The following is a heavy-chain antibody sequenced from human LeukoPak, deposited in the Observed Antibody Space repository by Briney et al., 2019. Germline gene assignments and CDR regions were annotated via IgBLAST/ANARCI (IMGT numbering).Heavy chain of an antibody. CDR3: AKDTRSRGSSGWYYGYFDY. Sequence: PGGSLRLSCAASGFTFSSYGMHWVRQAPGKGLEWVAFIRYDGSNKYYADSVKGRFTISRDNSKSTLYLQMNSLRAEDTAVYYCAKDTRSRGSSGWYYGYFDYWGQGTLVTVSS. CDR2: IRYDGSNK. CDR1: GFTFSSYG. D-gene: IGHD6-19*01. V-gene: IGHV3-30*02. J-gene: IGHJ4*02.